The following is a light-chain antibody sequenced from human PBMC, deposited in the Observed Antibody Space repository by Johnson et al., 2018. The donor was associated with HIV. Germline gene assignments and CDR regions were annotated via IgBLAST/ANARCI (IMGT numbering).Light chain of an antibody. CDR3: GTWDTSLSVYV. CDR1: SYNIGNNY. Sequence: LTQPPSVSAAPGQKVTISCSGSSYNIGNNYVSWYQQLPGTAPKLLIYDNNKRPSGIPDRFSGSKSGTSATLGITGLQTGDEAEYYCGTWDTSLSVYVFGTGTKVTVL. J-gene: IGLJ1*01. V-gene: IGLV1-51*01. CDR2: DNN.